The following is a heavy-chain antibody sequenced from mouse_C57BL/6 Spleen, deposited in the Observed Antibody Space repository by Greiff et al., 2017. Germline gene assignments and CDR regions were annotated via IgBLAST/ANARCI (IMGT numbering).Heavy chain of an antibody. CDR2: IDPSDSYP. CDR1: GYTFTSYW. CDR3: ARGPDYYGSLAWFAY. V-gene: IGHV1-69*01. J-gene: IGHJ3*01. D-gene: IGHD1-1*01. Sequence: QVQLQQPGAELVMPGASVKLSCKASGYTFTSYWLHWVKQRPGQGLEWIGEIDPSDSYPNYNQKFTGKSTLTVDKSSSAAYMQLSSLTSEDSAVYYCARGPDYYGSLAWFAYWGQGTLVTVSA.